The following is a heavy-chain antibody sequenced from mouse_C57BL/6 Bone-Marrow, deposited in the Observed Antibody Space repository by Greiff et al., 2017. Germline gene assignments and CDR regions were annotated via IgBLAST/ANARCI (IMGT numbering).Heavy chain of an antibody. CDR1: GYTFTSYD. V-gene: IGHV1-85*01. CDR3: ARLEFDGSSGDWYFDV. J-gene: IGHJ1*03. Sequence: VKLMESGPELVKPGASVKLSCKASGYTFTSYDINWVKQRPGQGLEWIGWIYPRDGSTKYNEKFKGKATLTVDTSSSTAYMELHSLTSEDSAVYFCARLEFDGSSGDWYFDVWAQGPRSPSPQ. CDR2: IYPRDGST. D-gene: IGHD1-1*01.